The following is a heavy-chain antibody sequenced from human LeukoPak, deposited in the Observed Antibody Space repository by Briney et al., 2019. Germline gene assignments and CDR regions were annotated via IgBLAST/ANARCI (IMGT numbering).Heavy chain of an antibody. V-gene: IGHV3-30*18. Sequence: GGSLRLSCAASGFTFSSYGMHWVRQAPGKGLEWVAVISYDGSNKYYADSVKGRFTISRDNSKNTLYLQMNSLRAEDTAVYYCAKAGRPIVVVTAADYWGQGTLVTVSS. CDR3: AKAGRPIVVVTAADY. J-gene: IGHJ4*02. D-gene: IGHD2-21*02. CDR2: ISYDGSNK. CDR1: GFTFSSYG.